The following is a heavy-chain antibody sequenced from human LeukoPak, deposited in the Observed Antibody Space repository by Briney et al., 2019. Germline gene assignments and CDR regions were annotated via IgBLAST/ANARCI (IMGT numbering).Heavy chain of an antibody. Sequence: SSETLSLTCAVYGGSFSGYYWSWIRQPPGKGLEWIGEINHSGSTNYNPSLKSRVTISVDTSKNQFSLKLSSVTAADTAVYYCATDYYDSSGYFNFDYWGQGTLDTVSS. CDR3: ATDYYDSSGYFNFDY. CDR1: GGSFSGYY. CDR2: INHSGST. V-gene: IGHV4-34*01. D-gene: IGHD3-22*01. J-gene: IGHJ4*02.